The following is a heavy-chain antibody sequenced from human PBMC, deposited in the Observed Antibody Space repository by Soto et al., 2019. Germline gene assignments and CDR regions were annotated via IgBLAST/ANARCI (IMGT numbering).Heavy chain of an antibody. J-gene: IGHJ4*02. CDR1: GGSFSGYY. D-gene: IGHD3-22*01. CDR2: INHSGST. V-gene: IGHV4-34*01. Sequence: PSETLSLTCAVYGGSFSGYYWSWIRQPPGKGLEWIGEINHSGSTNYNPSLKSRVTISVDTSKNQFSLKLSSVTAADTAVYYCARGYDSSGSGVDYWGQGTLVTV. CDR3: ARGYDSSGSGVDY.